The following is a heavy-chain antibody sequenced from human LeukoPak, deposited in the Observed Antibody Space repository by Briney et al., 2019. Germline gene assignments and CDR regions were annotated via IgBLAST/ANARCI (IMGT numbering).Heavy chain of an antibody. CDR1: GFSFSDYS. CDR3: ATSRVFDY. Sequence: GGSLRLSCVTSGFSFSDYSMNWIRQAPGKGLEWLSFISSDGGNIYYTDSVKGRFTISRDNAKKTLYLDMNSLRVDDTAIYYCATSRVFDYWGRGILVTVSS. J-gene: IGHJ4*02. V-gene: IGHV3-11*04. CDR2: ISSDGGNI.